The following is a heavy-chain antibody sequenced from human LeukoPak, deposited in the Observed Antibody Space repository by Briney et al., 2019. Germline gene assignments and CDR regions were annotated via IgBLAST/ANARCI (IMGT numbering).Heavy chain of an antibody. V-gene: IGHV3-33*06. CDR3: AKMKGHPLPKYYMDV. J-gene: IGHJ6*01. CDR1: GFTFSSYG. CDR2: IWYDGRSK. Sequence: GRSLRLSCAASGFTFSSYGMHWVRQAPGKGLEWVAVIWYDGRSKYYSDSVRGRFTISRDNSENTLYLEMNSLRAEDTAIYYCAKMKGHPLPKYYMDVWGQGTTVTVSS. D-gene: IGHD1-26*01.